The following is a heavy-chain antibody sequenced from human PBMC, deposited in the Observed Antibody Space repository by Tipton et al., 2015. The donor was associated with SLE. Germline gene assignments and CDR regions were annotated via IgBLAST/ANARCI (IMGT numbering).Heavy chain of an antibody. CDR1: GGSTHRYY. Sequence: TLSLTCTVSGGSTHRYYLTRIRPPPGKGLEWIGRIYDCGSTNYNPSLKSRVTISQDTSKNQFSLKLSSVTAADTAVYYCAGYCTSTSCYEARGGKDVWGQGTTVTVSS. J-gene: IGHJ6*02. CDR2: IYDCGST. V-gene: IGHV4-59*01. CDR3: AGYCTSTSCYEARGGKDV. D-gene: IGHD2-2*01.